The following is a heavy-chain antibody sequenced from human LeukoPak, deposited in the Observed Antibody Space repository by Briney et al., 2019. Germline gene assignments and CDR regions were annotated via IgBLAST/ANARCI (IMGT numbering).Heavy chain of an antibody. D-gene: IGHD3-9*01. CDR2: ISGSGGST. CDR1: GFTFSSYA. CDR3: AKDGVRWGTYYDILTGPDY. Sequence: GGSLRLSCAASGFTFSSYAMSWVRQAPGKGLEWVSAISGSGGSTYYADSVKGRFTISRDNSKNTLYLQMNSLRAEDTAVYYCAKDGVRWGTYYDILTGPDYWGQGTLVTVSS. V-gene: IGHV3-23*01. J-gene: IGHJ4*02.